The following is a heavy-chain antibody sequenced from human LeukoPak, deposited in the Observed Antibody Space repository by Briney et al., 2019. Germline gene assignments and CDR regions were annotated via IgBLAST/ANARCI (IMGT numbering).Heavy chain of an antibody. CDR3: ARDGYTASYYSLDY. D-gene: IGHD1-26*01. Sequence: PSETLSLTCSVSGGSIRSYYWSWIRQPVGKGLESIGRIYSSGTTNYNPSLKSRVSMSVDMSKNQFSPRLNSVTAADTAVYYCARDGYTASYYSLDYWGQGILVTVSS. J-gene: IGHJ4*02. V-gene: IGHV4-4*07. CDR2: IYSSGTT. CDR1: GGSIRSYY.